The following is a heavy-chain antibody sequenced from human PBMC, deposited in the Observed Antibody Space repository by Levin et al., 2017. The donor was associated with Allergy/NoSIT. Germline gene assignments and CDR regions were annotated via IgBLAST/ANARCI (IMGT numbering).Heavy chain of an antibody. CDR3: ARVATILVNYYYGMDV. Sequence: GGSLRLSCAASGFTFSSYAMHWVRQAPGKGLEWVAVISYDGSNKYYADSVKGRFTISRDNSKNTLYLQMNSLRAEDTAVYYCARVATILVNYYYGMDVWGQGTTVTVSS. V-gene: IGHV3-30*04. J-gene: IGHJ6*02. D-gene: IGHD5-12*01. CDR2: ISYDGSNK. CDR1: GFTFSSYA.